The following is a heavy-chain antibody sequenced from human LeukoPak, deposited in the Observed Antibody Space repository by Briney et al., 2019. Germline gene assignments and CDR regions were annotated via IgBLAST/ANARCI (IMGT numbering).Heavy chain of an antibody. Sequence: SETLSLTCTVSGGSISSYYWSWIRQPPGKGLEWIGYIYYSGSTNYNPSLKSRVTISVDTSKNQFSLKLSSVTAADTAVYYCARVGDSSGYYLLYFDYWGQGTLVTVSS. CDR2: IYYSGST. D-gene: IGHD3-22*01. CDR1: GGSISSYY. CDR3: ARVGDSSGYYLLYFDY. J-gene: IGHJ4*02. V-gene: IGHV4-59*01.